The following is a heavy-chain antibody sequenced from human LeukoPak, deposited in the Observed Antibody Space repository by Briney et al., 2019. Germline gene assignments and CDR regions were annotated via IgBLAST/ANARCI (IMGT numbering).Heavy chain of an antibody. CDR1: GFTFTSYG. V-gene: IGHV3-30*02. J-gene: IGHJ4*02. D-gene: IGHD2-15*01. CDR3: AKDLRSGGRCLDY. CDR2: IRYDGSDK. Sequence: GGSLRLSCAASGFTFTSYGLHWVRQAPGKGLGWVAFIRYDGSDKYYPDSVKGRFTISRDNSKNTLYLQMNRLRAEDTAVYYCAKDLRSGGRCLDYWGQGTLVTVSS.